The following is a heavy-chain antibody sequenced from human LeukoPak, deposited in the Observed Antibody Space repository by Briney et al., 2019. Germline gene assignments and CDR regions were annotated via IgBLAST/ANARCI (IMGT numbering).Heavy chain of an antibody. CDR2: INPSGGST. Sequence: GASVTVSCKASGYTFTSYYMHWVRQAPGQGLEWMGIINPSGGSTSYAQKFQGRVTMTRDTSTSTVYMELSSLRSEDTAVYYCAREFRAYDYVWGSYRSTLSDYWGQGTLVTVSS. D-gene: IGHD3-16*02. CDR3: AREFRAYDYVWGSYRSTLSDY. CDR1: GYTFTSYY. J-gene: IGHJ4*02. V-gene: IGHV1-46*01.